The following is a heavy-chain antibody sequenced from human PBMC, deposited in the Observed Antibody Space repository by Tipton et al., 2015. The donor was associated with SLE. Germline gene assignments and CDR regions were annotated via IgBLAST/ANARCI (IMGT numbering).Heavy chain of an antibody. CDR3: ARDVRLLNQYYYYMDV. CDR2: IEDNGSS. V-gene: IGHV4-59*01. D-gene: IGHD5-18*01. Sequence: TLSLTCTVSGGSISSYYWSWIRQPPGMGLEWIGYIEDNGSSDYNPSLKSRVTISIDTSKNQFSLKLTSVTAADTAVYYCARDVRLLNQYYYYMDVWGKGTTVTVSS. CDR1: GGSISSYY. J-gene: IGHJ6*03.